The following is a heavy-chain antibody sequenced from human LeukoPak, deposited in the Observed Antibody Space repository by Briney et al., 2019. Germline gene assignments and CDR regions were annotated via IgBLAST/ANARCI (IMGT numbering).Heavy chain of an antibody. CDR3: ARGELDFDP. D-gene: IGHD3-10*01. Sequence: TPSETLSLTCTVSGGSISSYYWSWIRQPPGKGLEWIGYIYYSGSTNYNPSLKSRVTISVDTSKNQFSLKLSSVTAADTAVYYCARGELDFDPWGQGTLVTVSS. J-gene: IGHJ5*02. CDR2: IYYSGST. V-gene: IGHV4-59*01. CDR1: GGSISSYY.